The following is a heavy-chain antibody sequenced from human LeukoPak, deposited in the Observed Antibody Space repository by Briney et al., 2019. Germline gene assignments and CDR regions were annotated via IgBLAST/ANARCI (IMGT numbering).Heavy chain of an antibody. J-gene: IGHJ4*02. D-gene: IGHD2-15*01. CDR3: AKAQWWELSHPHFDY. CDR2: ISWNSGSI. Sequence: PGRSLRLSCAASGFTFDDYAMHWVRQAPGKGLEWVSGISWNSGSIGYADSVKGRFTISRDNAKNSLYLQMNSLRAEDTALYYCAKAQWWELSHPHFDYWGQGTLVTVSS. V-gene: IGHV3-9*01. CDR1: GFTFDDYA.